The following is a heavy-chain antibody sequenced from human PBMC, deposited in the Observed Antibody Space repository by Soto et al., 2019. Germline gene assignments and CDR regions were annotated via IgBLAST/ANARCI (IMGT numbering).Heavy chain of an antibody. CDR1: GYSFTSYW. Sequence: GESLKISCKGSGYSFTSYWIGWVRQMPGKGLEWMGIIYPGDSDTRYSPSFQGQVTISADKSISTAYLQWSSLKASATAIYYCARNLGAGLRSVWFDPWGQGTLVTVSS. D-gene: IGHD3-3*01. CDR2: IYPGDSDT. J-gene: IGHJ5*02. CDR3: ARNLGAGLRSVWFDP. V-gene: IGHV5-51*01.